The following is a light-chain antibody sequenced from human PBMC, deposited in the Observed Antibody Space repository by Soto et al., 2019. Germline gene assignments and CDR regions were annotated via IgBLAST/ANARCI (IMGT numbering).Light chain of an antibody. Sequence: EVVLTQSPGTLSLSPGERATLSCRASQTVNSNYLAWYQQKPGRAPRLLIFGASNRATGIPDRFSGSASGTDFTLTSSGLESEDFAMYYCHQYGTSPLTFGGGTKV. CDR3: HQYGTSPLT. J-gene: IGKJ4*01. CDR2: GAS. V-gene: IGKV3-20*01. CDR1: QTVNSNY.